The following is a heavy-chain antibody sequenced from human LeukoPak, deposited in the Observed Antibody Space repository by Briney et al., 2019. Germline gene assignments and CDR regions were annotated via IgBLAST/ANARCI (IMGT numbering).Heavy chain of an antibody. J-gene: IGHJ6*02. V-gene: IGHV4-39*07. CDR3: ARVRDSPFYYYGMDV. CDR1: GGSVSSTTYY. CDR2: INYRGST. D-gene: IGHD3-22*01. Sequence: PSETLSLTCTVSGGSVSSTTYYWCWVRQPPGKGLEWIVSINYRGSTYYNTSLKSRLTISIDTSKNQFSLKLSSVTAADTAVYYCARVRDSPFYYYGMDVWGQGTTVTVSS.